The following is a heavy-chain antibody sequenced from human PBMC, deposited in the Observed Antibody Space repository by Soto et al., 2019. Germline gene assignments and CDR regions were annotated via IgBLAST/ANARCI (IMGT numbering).Heavy chain of an antibody. Sequence: QVQLVQSGDEMRKPGASVKVSCQASGYTFSNYGITWVRQAPGQGLEWMGWISAHNGNSKYAQSLQGRLTLTTDTSTSTAYIELRSLRSDDTAVYYCARDWYFYGSGSPNHMDVWGKGTTVSASS. V-gene: IGHV1-18*01. J-gene: IGHJ6*03. CDR1: GYTFSNYG. CDR3: ARDWYFYGSGSPNHMDV. D-gene: IGHD3-10*01. CDR2: ISAHNGNS.